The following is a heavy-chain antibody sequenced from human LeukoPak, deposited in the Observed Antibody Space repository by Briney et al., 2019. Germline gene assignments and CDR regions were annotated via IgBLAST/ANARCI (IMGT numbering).Heavy chain of an antibody. CDR2: INPNSGGT. D-gene: IGHD6-13*01. CDR3: ARGAYSSSWLDYYYYGMDV. CDR1: GYTFTGYY. J-gene: IGHJ6*02. Sequence: AASVKVSCKASGYTFTGYYMHWVRQAPGQGLEWMGWINPNSGGTNYAQKFQGWVTMTRDTSISTAYMELSRLRSDDTAVYYCARGAYSSSWLDYYYYGMDVWGQGTTVTVSS. V-gene: IGHV1-2*04.